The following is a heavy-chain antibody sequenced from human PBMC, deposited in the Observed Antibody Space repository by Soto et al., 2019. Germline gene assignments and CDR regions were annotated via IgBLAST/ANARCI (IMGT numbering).Heavy chain of an antibody. CDR2: INPSGGST. D-gene: IGHD3-10*01. CDR1: GYTFTSYY. Sequence: ASVKVSCKASGYTFTSYYMHWVRQAPGQGLEWMGIINPSGGSTSYAQKFQGRVTMTRDTSTSAVYMELSSLRSEDTAVYYCAREEYYGSGSYHIDYLGQGTLVTVSS. J-gene: IGHJ4*02. CDR3: AREEYYGSGSYHIDY. V-gene: IGHV1-46*01.